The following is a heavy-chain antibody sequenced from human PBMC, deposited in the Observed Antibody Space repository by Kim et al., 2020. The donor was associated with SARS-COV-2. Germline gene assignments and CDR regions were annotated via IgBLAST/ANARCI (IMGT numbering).Heavy chain of an antibody. J-gene: IGHJ4*02. CDR2: A. V-gene: IGHV4-39*01. D-gene: IGHD6-13*01. CDR3: ATEGGSWDYFDF. Sequence: AYYNPSLECRVTISVDTSKNQFSLKLASVTAADTAVYYCATEGGSWDYFDFWGQGALVTVSS.